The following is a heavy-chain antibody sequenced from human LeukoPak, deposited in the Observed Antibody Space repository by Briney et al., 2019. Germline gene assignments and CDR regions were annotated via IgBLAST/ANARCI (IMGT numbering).Heavy chain of an antibody. Sequence: GGSLRLSCAASGFTFSSYSMNWVRQAPGKGLEWVSGINWNGGSTGYADSVKGRFTISRDNAKNSLYLQMNSLRAEDTALYYCASAAASSSWSLGSWGQGTLVTVSS. V-gene: IGHV3-20*04. CDR2: INWNGGST. J-gene: IGHJ4*02. D-gene: IGHD6-13*01. CDR3: ASAAASSSWSLGS. CDR1: GFTFSSYS.